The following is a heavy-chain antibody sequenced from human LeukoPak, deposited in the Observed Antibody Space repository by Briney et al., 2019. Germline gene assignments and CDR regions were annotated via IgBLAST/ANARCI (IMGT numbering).Heavy chain of an antibody. CDR2: VTWSSRSK. J-gene: IGHJ4*02. Sequence: GGSLRLSCEASGFTLEDYGIHWVRQVPGKGLEWVSGVTWSSRSKKYADSVRGRFSISRDNSKNTLYLQMNSLRDEDTAVYYCARDGLTGRTDGTLDYWGQGTLVTVSS. D-gene: IGHD1-20*01. CDR3: ARDGLTGRTDGTLDY. CDR1: GFTLEDYG. V-gene: IGHV3-9*01.